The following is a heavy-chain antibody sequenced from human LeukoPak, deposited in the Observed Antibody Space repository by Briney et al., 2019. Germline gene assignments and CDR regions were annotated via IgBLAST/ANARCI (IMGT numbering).Heavy chain of an antibody. Sequence: GGSLRLSCVASGFTYNSHAMSWVRQAPGKGLEWVSGISANGANTYYTDSVRGRFTISRDNSKNTVYLQMSSLSAEDTAIYYCAKDRGSSYYYLDYWGQGILVTVSS. CDR3: AKDRGSSYYYLDY. J-gene: IGHJ4*02. CDR2: ISANGANT. CDR1: GFTYNSHA. D-gene: IGHD5-18*01. V-gene: IGHV3-23*01.